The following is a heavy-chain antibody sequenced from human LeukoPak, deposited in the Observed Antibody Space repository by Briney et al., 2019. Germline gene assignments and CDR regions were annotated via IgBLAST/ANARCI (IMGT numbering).Heavy chain of an antibody. D-gene: IGHD1-7*01. CDR2: IRSKTYGGTT. CDR3: ARSQTGTRSYYFDY. J-gene: IGHJ4*02. CDR1: GFTFGDYA. Sequence: GGSLRLSCTGSGFTFGDYAMSWVRQAPGKGLEWVGFIRSKTYGGTTEYAASVKGRFTISRDDSKSIAYLQMNSLKTEDTAVYYCARSQTGTRSYYFDYWGQGTLVTVSS. V-gene: IGHV3-49*04.